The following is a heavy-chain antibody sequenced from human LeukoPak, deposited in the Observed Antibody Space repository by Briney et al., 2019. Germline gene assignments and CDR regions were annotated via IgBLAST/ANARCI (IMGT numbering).Heavy chain of an antibody. CDR1: GFTFTSYA. CDR2: I. J-gene: IGHJ4*02. CDR3: ARCSITGTEEVNDY. Sequence: GGSLRLSCAASGFTFTSYAMSWVRQAPGKGLEWVSAIKGRFTISRDNSKNTLYLQMNSLRAEDTAVYHCARCSITGTEEVNDYWGQGTLVTVSS. D-gene: IGHD1-20*01. V-gene: IGHV3-23*01.